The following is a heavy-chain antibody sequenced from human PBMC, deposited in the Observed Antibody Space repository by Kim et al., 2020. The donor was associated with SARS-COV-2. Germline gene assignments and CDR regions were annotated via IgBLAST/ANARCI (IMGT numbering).Heavy chain of an antibody. J-gene: IGHJ4*02. D-gene: IGHD4-17*01. CDR3: ARDYGRSFDL. V-gene: IGHV3-7*01. CDR2: AT. Sequence: ATYLVDSERGRFTISRENAKNSLSLQMDSLRGEDTAVYYCARDYGRSFDLWGQGTLVTVSS.